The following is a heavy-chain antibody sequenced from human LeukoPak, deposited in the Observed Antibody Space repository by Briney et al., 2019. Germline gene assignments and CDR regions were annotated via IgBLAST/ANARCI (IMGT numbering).Heavy chain of an antibody. Sequence: KPSETLSLTCTVSGYSISSGYYWGWIRQPPGKGLEWIGSIYRSGSTYYNPPFKSRVTISVDTSKNQFSLKLSSVTAADTAVYYCARDDLVVPAANPDDYWGQGTLVTVSS. CDR1: GYSISSGYY. CDR2: IYRSGST. CDR3: ARDDLVVPAANPDDY. J-gene: IGHJ4*02. D-gene: IGHD2-2*01. V-gene: IGHV4-38-2*02.